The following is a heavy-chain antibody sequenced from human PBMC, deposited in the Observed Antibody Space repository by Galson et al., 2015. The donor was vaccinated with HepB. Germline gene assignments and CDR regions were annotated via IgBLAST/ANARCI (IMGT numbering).Heavy chain of an antibody. CDR3: ARGQGYYDSSGPPRQD. Sequence: SVKVSCKASGYTFTSYDINWVRQATGQGLEWMGWMNPNSGNAGYAQKFQGRVTMTRNTSISTAYMELSSLRSEDTAVYYCARGQGYYDSSGPPRQDWGQGTLVTVSS. CDR1: GYTFTSYD. CDR2: MNPNSGNA. V-gene: IGHV1-8*01. D-gene: IGHD3-22*01. J-gene: IGHJ4*02.